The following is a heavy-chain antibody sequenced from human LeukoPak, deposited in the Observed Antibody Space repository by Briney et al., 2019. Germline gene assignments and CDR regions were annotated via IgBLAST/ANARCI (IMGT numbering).Heavy chain of an antibody. V-gene: IGHV3-48*02. CDR2: ISSSSSAM. CDR3: ARGWNRGDY. Sequence: GGSLRLSCAASGFTFSSYSMNWVRQAPGKGLERISYISSSSSAMYYADSVKGRFTISRDKAKNSLYLQMNSLRDEDTAVYYCARGWNRGDYWGQGTLVTVSS. J-gene: IGHJ4*02. CDR1: GFTFSSYS. D-gene: IGHD3-10*01.